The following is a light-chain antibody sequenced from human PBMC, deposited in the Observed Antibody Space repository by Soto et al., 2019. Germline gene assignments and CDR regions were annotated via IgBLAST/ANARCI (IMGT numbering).Light chain of an antibody. CDR1: SGHSSYI. J-gene: IGLJ3*02. Sequence: QSVLTQSSSASASLGSSVKLTCTLSSGHSSYIIAWHQQQPGKAPRYLMKLEGSGSYNKGSGVPDRFSGSSSGADRYLTISNLQFEDEADYYCETWDSNTHQVFGGGTMLTVL. V-gene: IGLV4-60*02. CDR3: ETWDSNTHQV. CDR2: LEGSGSY.